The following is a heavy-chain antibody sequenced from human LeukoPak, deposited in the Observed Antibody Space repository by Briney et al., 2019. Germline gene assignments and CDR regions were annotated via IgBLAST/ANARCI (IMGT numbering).Heavy chain of an antibody. CDR3: ARDRSWPSYFDY. CDR2: IYSGGST. V-gene: IGHV3-53*01. Sequence: GGSLRLSCAASGFTVSSNYMSWVRQAPGKGLEWVSVIYSGGSTYYADSVKSRFTISGDNSKNTLYLQMNSLRAEDTAVYYCARDRSWPSYFDYWGQGTLVTVSS. J-gene: IGHJ4*02. D-gene: IGHD6-13*01. CDR1: GFTVSSNY.